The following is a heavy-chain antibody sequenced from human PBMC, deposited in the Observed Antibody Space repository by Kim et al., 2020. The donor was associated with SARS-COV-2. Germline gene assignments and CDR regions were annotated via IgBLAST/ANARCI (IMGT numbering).Heavy chain of an antibody. CDR2: ISGSGGST. CDR1: GFTFSSYA. V-gene: IGHV3-23*01. CDR3: AKVKGYCSSTSCYLPTYYYFDY. Sequence: GGSLRLSCAASGFTFSSYAMSWVRQAPGKGLEWVSAISGSGGSTYYADSVKGRFTISRDNSKNTLYLQMNSLRAEDTAVYYCAKVKGYCSSTSCYLPTYYYFDYWGQGTLVTVSS. J-gene: IGHJ4*02. D-gene: IGHD2-2*01.